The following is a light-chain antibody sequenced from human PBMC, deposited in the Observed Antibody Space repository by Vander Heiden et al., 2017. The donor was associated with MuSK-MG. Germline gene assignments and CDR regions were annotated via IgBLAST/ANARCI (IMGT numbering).Light chain of an antibody. J-gene: IGKJ4*01. CDR2: AAS. Sequence: DIQMTQSPSSLSASLGDRVTITCRASESISTYLNWFQHKPGKAPKLLIYAASSLQSAAPSRFSGSGSVTDFTLTIGSLQPEDVATYFCQQTHSTPLTFGGGTKVEIK. CDR3: QQTHSTPLT. CDR1: ESISTY. V-gene: IGKV1-39*01.